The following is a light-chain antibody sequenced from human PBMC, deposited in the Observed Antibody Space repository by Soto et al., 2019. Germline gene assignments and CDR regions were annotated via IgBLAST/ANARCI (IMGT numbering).Light chain of an antibody. V-gene: IGLV3-21*02. Sequence: SYELTQPPSVSVAPGQTVRITRGGNNIGGKSLHWYQQKPGQAPVLVVYDDGDRPSGIPERFSGSNSGNTATLTISRVEAGDEADYYCQVWDNDYDHYVFGTGTKVTVL. CDR2: DDG. CDR3: QVWDNDYDHYV. CDR1: NIGGKS. J-gene: IGLJ1*01.